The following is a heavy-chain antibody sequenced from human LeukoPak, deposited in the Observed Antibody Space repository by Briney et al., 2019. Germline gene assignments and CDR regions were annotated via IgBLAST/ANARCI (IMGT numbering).Heavy chain of an antibody. Sequence: ASVKVSCKASGYTFTGYYMHWVRQAPGQGLEWMGIINPSGGSTSYAQKFQGRVTMTRDTSTSTVYMELSSLRSEDTAVYYCAREGMLTRSTSADHFDYWGQGTLVTVSS. J-gene: IGHJ4*02. CDR3: AREGMLTRSTSADHFDY. D-gene: IGHD2-2*01. CDR1: GYTFTGYY. V-gene: IGHV1-46*01. CDR2: INPSGGST.